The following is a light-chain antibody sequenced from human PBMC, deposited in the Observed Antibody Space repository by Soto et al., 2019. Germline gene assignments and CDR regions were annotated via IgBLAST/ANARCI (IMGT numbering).Light chain of an antibody. Sequence: EVVLTQSPGTLSLSAGERATLSCRASQSVASNRLAWYQQKPGQAPRLLIYAASTRDAGIPDRFSGSGSGTDFTLTISRLEPEYFGVFFCHHYGRSPIFTFGPGNTVDMK. V-gene: IGKV3-20*01. J-gene: IGKJ3*01. CDR3: HHYGRSPIFT. CDR1: QSVASNR. CDR2: AAS.